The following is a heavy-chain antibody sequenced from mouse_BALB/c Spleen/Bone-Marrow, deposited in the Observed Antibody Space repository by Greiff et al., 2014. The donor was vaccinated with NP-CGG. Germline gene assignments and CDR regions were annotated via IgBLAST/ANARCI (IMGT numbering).Heavy chain of an antibody. CDR3: TRYGNSHYYAMDY. V-gene: IGHV1-69*02. D-gene: IGHD1-1*01. CDR2: IYPSDSYT. CDR1: GYTFTSYW. J-gene: IGHJ4*01. Sequence: VQGVESGAELVRPGASVKLSCRASGYTFTSYWINWVKQRPGQGLEWIGSIYPSDSYTNYNQRFKDKATLTVDKSSSTAYVQLSSPTSEDSAVYYCTRYGNSHYYAMDYWGQGTSVTVSS.